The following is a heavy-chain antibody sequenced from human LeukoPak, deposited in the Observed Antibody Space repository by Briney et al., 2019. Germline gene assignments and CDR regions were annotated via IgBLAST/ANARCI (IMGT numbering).Heavy chain of an antibody. CDR1: GYSISSGYY. Sequence: SETLSLTCTVSGYSISSGYYWGWIRQPPGKGLEWIGSIYHSGSTYYNPSLKSRVTISVDTSKNQFSLKLSSVTAADTAVYYCARHPSGDYYYYDTTPTDAFDIWGQGTMVTVSS. CDR2: IYHSGST. V-gene: IGHV4-38-2*02. J-gene: IGHJ3*02. CDR3: ARHPSGDYYYYDTTPTDAFDI. D-gene: IGHD3-22*01.